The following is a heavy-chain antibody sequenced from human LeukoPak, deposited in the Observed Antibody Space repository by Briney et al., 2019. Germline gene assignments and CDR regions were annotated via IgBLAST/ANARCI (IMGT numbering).Heavy chain of an antibody. CDR2: VSYSGST. CDR3: ASEQDYGGTFDY. D-gene: IGHD4-23*01. V-gene: IGHV4-30-4*01. Sequence: SETLSLTCNVSGGSISSGDYFWSWIRQPPGKDLEWIGYVSYSGSTYFNPSLKSRVTISVDTSKNQFSLRLNSVTAADTAVYYCASEQDYGGTFDYWGQGTLVTVSS. CDR1: GGSISSGDYF. J-gene: IGHJ4*02.